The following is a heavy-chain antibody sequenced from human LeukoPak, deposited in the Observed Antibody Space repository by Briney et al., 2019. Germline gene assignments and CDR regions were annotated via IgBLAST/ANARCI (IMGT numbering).Heavy chain of an antibody. Sequence: PSETLSLTCTVSGASISSGGYYWSWIRQPPGKGLEWIGYIYHSGSTYYNPSLKSRVTISVDRSKNQFSLKLSSVTAADTAVYYCARAQGDIVVVPAAIRFDYWGQGTLVTVSS. D-gene: IGHD2-2*01. J-gene: IGHJ4*02. CDR1: GASISSGGYY. CDR2: IYHSGST. CDR3: ARAQGDIVVVPAAIRFDY. V-gene: IGHV4-30-2*01.